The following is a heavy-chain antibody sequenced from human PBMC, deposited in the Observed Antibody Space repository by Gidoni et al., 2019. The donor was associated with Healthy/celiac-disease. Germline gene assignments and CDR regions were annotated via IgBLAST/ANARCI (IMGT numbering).Heavy chain of an antibody. J-gene: IGHJ4*02. CDR2: ISSSSSYI. CDR3: ARDGGDYCSGGSCYPNGY. V-gene: IGHV3-21*01. D-gene: IGHD2-15*01. Sequence: EVQLVESGGGLVKPGGSRRLSCAAYGFTFRSYSMNWVRQAPGKGLEWVSSISSSSSYIYYADSVKGRFTISRDNAKNSRYLQMNSLSAEDTAVYYCARDGGDYCSGGSCYPNGYWGQGTLVTVSS. CDR1: GFTFRSYS.